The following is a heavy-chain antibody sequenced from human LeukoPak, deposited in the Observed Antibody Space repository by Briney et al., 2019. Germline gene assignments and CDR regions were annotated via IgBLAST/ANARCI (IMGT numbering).Heavy chain of an antibody. Sequence: PSGTLSLTCAVYGGSFSGYYWSWIRQPPGKGLEWIGEINHSGSTNYNPSLKSRVTISVVTSKNQFSLKLSSVTAADTAVYYCARDLWFGGEGGQGTLVTVSS. CDR1: GGSFSGYY. D-gene: IGHD3-10*01. CDR2: INHSGST. V-gene: IGHV4-34*01. J-gene: IGHJ4*02. CDR3: ARDLWFGGE.